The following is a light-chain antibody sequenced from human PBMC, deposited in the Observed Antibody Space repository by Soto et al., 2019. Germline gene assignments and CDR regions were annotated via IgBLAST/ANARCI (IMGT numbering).Light chain of an antibody. J-gene: IGKJ5*01. CDR3: QQRSNWIT. CDR1: QSVSSY. CDR2: DAS. V-gene: IGKV3-11*01. Sequence: EIVLTQSPATLSLSPGERATLSCRASQSVSSYLAWYQQKPGQAPRLLIYDASNRATGIPARCSGSGSGTDFTLTISSLEPAEFAVYYCQQRSNWITFGQGTRLEIK.